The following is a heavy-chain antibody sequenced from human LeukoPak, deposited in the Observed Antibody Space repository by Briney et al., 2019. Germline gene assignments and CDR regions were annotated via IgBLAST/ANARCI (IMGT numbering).Heavy chain of an antibody. J-gene: IGHJ4*02. CDR3: ARERRDGYRRFDY. Sequence: SETLSLTCTVSGGLMRSSSYYWGWIRQPPGKGLEWIGNIYYSGSTYYSPSLKSRVTISIDTSTNHFSLKLSSVTAADTAVYFCARERRDGYRRFDYWGQGTLVTVS. CDR2: IYYSGST. V-gene: IGHV4-39*07. CDR1: GGLMRSSSYY. D-gene: IGHD5-24*01.